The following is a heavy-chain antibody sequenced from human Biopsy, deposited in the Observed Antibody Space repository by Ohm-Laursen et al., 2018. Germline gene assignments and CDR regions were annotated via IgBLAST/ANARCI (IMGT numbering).Heavy chain of an antibody. J-gene: IGHJ4*02. CDR1: DFIFSRLW. V-gene: IGHV3-74*01. D-gene: IGHD3-10*01. CDR3: TRAEAGSGSLLYFDY. CDR2: INSDGSST. Sequence: SLRLSCSASDFIFSRLWMYWVRQAPGKGLVWVSRINSDGSSTNYADAVKGRFTISRDNAKNTVFLQMNSLRAEDTAVYYCTRAEAGSGSLLYFDYWGQGTLVTVSS.